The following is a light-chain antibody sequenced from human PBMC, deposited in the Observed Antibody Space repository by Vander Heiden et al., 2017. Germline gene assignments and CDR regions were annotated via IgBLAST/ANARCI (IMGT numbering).Light chain of an antibody. CDR1: QSIRSF. Sequence: DIQMTQSPSSLSASVGDRVTITCRASQSIRSFLNWYQQKPGKAPKLLIYDASSLQSGVPSRFSGSGAGTDLTLTISSLQPEDFATYYCQQSYNTPRTFGQGTKVEI. CDR2: DAS. V-gene: IGKV1-39*01. J-gene: IGKJ1*01. CDR3: QQSYNTPRT.